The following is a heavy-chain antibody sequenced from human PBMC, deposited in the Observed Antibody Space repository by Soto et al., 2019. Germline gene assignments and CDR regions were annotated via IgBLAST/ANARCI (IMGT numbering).Heavy chain of an antibody. CDR2: ISYDGSNK. Sequence: GSLRLSCAASGFTFSSYGMHWVRQAPGKGLEWVAVISYDGSNKYYADSVKGRFTISRDNSKNTLYLQMNSLRAEDTAVYYCAKRKGAGPFDYWGQGTLVTVSS. CDR1: GFTFSSYG. D-gene: IGHD6-19*01. CDR3: AKRKGAGPFDY. J-gene: IGHJ4*02. V-gene: IGHV3-30*18.